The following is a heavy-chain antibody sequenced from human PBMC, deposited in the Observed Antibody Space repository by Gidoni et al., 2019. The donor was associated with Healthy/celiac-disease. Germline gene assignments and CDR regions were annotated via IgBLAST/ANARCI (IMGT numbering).Heavy chain of an antibody. J-gene: IGHJ4*02. CDR3: ARESVTMVRGVMTPPYYFDY. V-gene: IGHV4-34*01. Sequence: QVQLQQWGAGLLQPSETLSLTCAVYGGSFSGYYWSWIRQPPGKGLEWIGEINHSGSTNYNPSLKSRVTISVDTSKNQFSLKLSSVTAADTAVYYCARESVTMVRGVMTPPYYFDYWGQGTLVTVSS. D-gene: IGHD3-10*01. CDR1: GGSFSGYY. CDR2: INHSGST.